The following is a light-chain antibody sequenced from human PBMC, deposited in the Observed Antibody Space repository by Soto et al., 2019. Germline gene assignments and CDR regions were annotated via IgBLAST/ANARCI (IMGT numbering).Light chain of an antibody. CDR3: CSYAGSSSLV. CDR1: SSDVGSYNL. CDR2: EGS. V-gene: IGLV2-23*01. J-gene: IGLJ1*01. Sequence: QPASVSGSPGQSITISCTGTSSDVGSYNLVSWYQQHPGKAPKLMIYEGSKRPSGVSNRFSGSKSGNTASLTISGLQAEDEADYYCCSYAGSSSLVFGTGTKVTVL.